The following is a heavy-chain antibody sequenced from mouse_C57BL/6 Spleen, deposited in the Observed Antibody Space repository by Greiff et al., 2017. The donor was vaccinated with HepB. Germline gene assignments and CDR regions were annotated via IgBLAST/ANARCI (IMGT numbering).Heavy chain of an antibody. Sequence: VQLKESGPGMVKPSQSLSLTCTVTGYSITSGYDWHWIRHFPGNKLEWMGYISYSGSTNYNPSLKSRISITHDTSKNHFFLKLNSVTTEDTATYYCARRNGYYFDYWGQGTTLTVSS. CDR2: ISYSGST. J-gene: IGHJ2*01. V-gene: IGHV3-1*01. CDR3: ARRNGYYFDY. CDR1: GYSITSGYD.